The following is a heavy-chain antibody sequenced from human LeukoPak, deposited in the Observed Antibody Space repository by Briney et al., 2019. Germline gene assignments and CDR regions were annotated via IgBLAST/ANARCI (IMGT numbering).Heavy chain of an antibody. Sequence: PGGSLRLSCAASGFTFSSYAMNWVRQAPGKGLEWVSGISHSGGNTYYADSVKGRFTISRDNSKNILYLHVDSLRADDTAVYYCARRPPSFGWGHDLWGRGTVVSVSS. V-gene: IGHV3-23*01. D-gene: IGHD3-9*01. CDR1: GFTFSSYA. CDR2: ISHSGGNT. J-gene: IGHJ2*01. CDR3: ARRPPSFGWGHDL.